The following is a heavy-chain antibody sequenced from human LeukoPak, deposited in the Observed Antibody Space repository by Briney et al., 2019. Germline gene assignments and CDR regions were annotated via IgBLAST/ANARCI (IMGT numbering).Heavy chain of an antibody. CDR2: ISARGGNS. J-gene: IGHJ4*02. CDR1: GFTFSDLA. Sequence: GGSLRLSCESCGFTFSDLAIRGVRQPWGRGLEWVSLISARGGNSYYADSVKGRFTVPRNSSKNTLHLQMNSLRAEDTAVYYCARDIELSCWGQGTLVTVSS. CDR3: ARDIELSC. V-gene: IGHV3-23*01. D-gene: IGHD1-26*01.